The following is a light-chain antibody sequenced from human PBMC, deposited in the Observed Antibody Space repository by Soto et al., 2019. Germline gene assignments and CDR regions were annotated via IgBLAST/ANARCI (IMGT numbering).Light chain of an antibody. CDR2: DAS. V-gene: IGKV3-11*01. CDR3: QQRSNWPPA. Sequence: EIVLTQSPATLSLSPRERATLSCRASPSVSSYLAWYQQKPGQAHRLLIYDASNRATGIPARFSGSGSGTHFTLPISSLEPEDFAVYYCQQRSNWPPAFGGGTKVESK. J-gene: IGKJ4*01. CDR1: PSVSSY.